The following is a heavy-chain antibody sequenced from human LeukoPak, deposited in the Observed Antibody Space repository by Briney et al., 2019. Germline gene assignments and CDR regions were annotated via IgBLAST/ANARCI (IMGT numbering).Heavy chain of an antibody. D-gene: IGHD3-3*01. CDR3: ARDYDFWSGYYL. V-gene: IGHV3-21*01. CDR1: GFTFSSYS. CDR2: ISSSSYI. J-gene: IGHJ3*01. Sequence: PGGSLRLSCAASGFTFSSYSMNWVRQAPGKGLEWVSSISSSSYIYYADSVKGRFTISRDNAKNSLYLQMNSLRAEDTAVYYCARDYDFWSGYYLWGQGTMVTVSS.